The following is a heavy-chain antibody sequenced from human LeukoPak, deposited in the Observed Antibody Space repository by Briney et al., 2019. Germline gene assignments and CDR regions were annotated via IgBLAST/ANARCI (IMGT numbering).Heavy chain of an antibody. CDR2: IYYTGTA. J-gene: IGHJ4*02. Sequence: SETLSLTCTVSGDSIGSGGNFWTWRRQHPGKGLEYIGYIYYTGTASYNPSLQSRVVMSVNTSTKQFSLRLSSVTAADTAVYFCAREGTHPVYDDWGPGILVTVSS. V-gene: IGHV4-31*03. CDR1: GDSIGSGGNF. CDR3: AREGTHPVYDD. D-gene: IGHD5/OR15-5a*01.